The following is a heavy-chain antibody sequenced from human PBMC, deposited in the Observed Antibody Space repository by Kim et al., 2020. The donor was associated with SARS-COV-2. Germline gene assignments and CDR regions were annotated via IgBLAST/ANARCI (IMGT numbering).Heavy chain of an antibody. Sequence: SVKVSCKASGGTFSSYAISWVRQAPGQGLEWMGGIIPIFGTANYAQKFQGRVTITADESTSTAYMELSSLRSEDTAVYYCAREHSGSYYGRYFSQHRYYFDYWGQGTLVTVSS. CDR2: IIPIFGTA. V-gene: IGHV1-69*13. D-gene: IGHD1-26*01. J-gene: IGHJ4*02. CDR1: GGTFSSYA. CDR3: AREHSGSYYGRYFSQHRYYFDY.